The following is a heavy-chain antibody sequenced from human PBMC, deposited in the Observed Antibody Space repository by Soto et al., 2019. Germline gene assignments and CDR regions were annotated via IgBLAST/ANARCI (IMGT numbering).Heavy chain of an antibody. CDR2: ISSSSSYI. D-gene: IGHD6-19*01. V-gene: IGHV3-21*01. J-gene: IGHJ3*02. CDR3: AREVAVAGSGAVDI. CDR1: GFTFSSYS. Sequence: EVQLVESGGGLVKPGGSLRLSCAASGFTFSSYSMNWVRQAPGKGLEWVSSISSSSSYIYYADSVKSRFTISSDTAKNSLYLQMNSLRAEDTAVYYCAREVAVAGSGAVDIWGEGTMVTVSS.